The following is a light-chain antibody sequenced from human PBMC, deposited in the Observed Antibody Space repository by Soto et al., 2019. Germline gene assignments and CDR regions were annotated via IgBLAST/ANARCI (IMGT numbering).Light chain of an antibody. J-gene: IGKJ1*01. Sequence: IQMTQSPSSLSASVGDRVTITCRASQGIRRDLGWFQQKPGKAPKRLIYAAGSLESGVPSRFSGSGSGTEFPLTISSLQPEDFATYFCLQHKTYPWTFGQGTKVEIK. CDR3: LQHKTYPWT. CDR1: QGIRRD. V-gene: IGKV1-17*01. CDR2: AAG.